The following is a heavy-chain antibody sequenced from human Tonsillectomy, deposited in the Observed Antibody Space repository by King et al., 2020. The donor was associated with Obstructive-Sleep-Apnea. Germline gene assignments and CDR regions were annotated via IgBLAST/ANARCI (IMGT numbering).Heavy chain of an antibody. CDR2: IYHSGST. D-gene: IGHD3-3*01. CDR3: ARDEFYDFWSGLDY. Sequence: VQLQESGPGLVKPSETLSLTCTVSGYSISSGYYWGWVRQPPGKGLEWIGSIYHSGSTYYNPSLKSRVTISVDTTKNQFSLQLSPVTAADTAVYYCARDEFYDFWSGLDYWGQGTLVTVSS. J-gene: IGHJ4*02. CDR1: GYSISSGYY. V-gene: IGHV4-38-2*02.